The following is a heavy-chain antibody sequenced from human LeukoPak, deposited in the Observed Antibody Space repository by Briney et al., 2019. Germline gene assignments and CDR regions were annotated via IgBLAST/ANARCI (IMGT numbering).Heavy chain of an antibody. Sequence: GGSLRLSCAASGFTFSSYSMNWVRQAPGKGLEWVSSISRSSSYIYYADSVKGRFTISRDNAKNSLYLQMNSLRAEDTAVYYCAKVSMSQGYYFDHWGQGTLVTVSS. V-gene: IGHV3-21*01. CDR2: ISRSSSYI. D-gene: IGHD5/OR15-5a*01. CDR1: GFTFSSYS. J-gene: IGHJ4*02. CDR3: AKVSMSQGYYFDH.